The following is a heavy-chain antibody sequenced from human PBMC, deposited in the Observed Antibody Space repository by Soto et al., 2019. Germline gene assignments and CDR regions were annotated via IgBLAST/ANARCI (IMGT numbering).Heavy chain of an antibody. CDR3: SRSRDS. J-gene: IGHJ4*02. CDR2: INQDGSEK. V-gene: IGHV3-7*01. Sequence: GGSLRLSCAASGFTFSTYWMDWVRQTPGKGLEWVANINQDGSEKNYVDSVKGRFTIYRDNAKNSRNLQMSSLTAEDSALYYCSRSRDSWGQGTLVTVSS. CDR1: GFTFSTYW.